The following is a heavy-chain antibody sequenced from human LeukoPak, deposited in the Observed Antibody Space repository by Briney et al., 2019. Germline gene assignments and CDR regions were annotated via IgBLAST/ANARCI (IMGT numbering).Heavy chain of an antibody. Sequence: SETLSLTCTVSGGSISSYYWSWIRQPPGKGLEWIGSIYYSGSTYYNPSLKSRVTISVDTSKNQFSLKLSSVTAADTAVYYCAREARDTALVYFDYWGQGTLVTVSS. J-gene: IGHJ4*02. CDR1: GGSISSYY. CDR3: AREARDTALVYFDY. V-gene: IGHV4-39*07. D-gene: IGHD5-18*01. CDR2: IYYSGST.